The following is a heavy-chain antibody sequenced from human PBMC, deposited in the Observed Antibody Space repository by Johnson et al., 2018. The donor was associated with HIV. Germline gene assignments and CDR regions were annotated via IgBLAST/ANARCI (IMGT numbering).Heavy chain of an antibody. J-gene: IGHJ3*02. Sequence: QVQLVESGGGLVKPGGSLRLSCAASGFTFRDYDMSWNRQAPGKGLEWISYISSTSSTIDYVDSVKGRFTVSRDNAKNSLYLKMNRLRAQDTAVYYCAREWGGKWNMAFDIWGQGTMVTVSS. D-gene: IGHD2/OR15-2a*01. CDR3: AREWGGKWNMAFDI. CDR2: ISSTSSTI. CDR1: GFTFRDYD. V-gene: IGHV3-11*04.